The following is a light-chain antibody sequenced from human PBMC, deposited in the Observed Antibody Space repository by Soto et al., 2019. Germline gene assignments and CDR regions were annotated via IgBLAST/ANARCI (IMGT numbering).Light chain of an antibody. CDR3: QQYGSSPRT. V-gene: IGKV3-20*01. Sequence: EIVLTQSPGTLSLSPGERATLSWRASQSVSSSYLAWYQQKPGQAPRLLIYGASSRANGIPDRFSGSGSGTDFTLTISRLEPEDCAVYYCQQYGSSPRTFGQGTKVEIK. CDR2: GAS. J-gene: IGKJ1*01. CDR1: QSVSSSY.